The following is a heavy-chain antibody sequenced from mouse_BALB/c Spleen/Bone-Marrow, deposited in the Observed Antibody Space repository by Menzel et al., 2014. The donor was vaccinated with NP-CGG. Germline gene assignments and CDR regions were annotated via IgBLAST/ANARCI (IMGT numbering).Heavy chain of an antibody. CDR3: ARAYYGNYPYVMDY. CDR1: GFNIKDTY. CDR2: IDPANGFA. J-gene: IGHJ4*01. D-gene: IGHD2-10*01. V-gene: IGHV14-3*02. Sequence: DVQLQESGAELVKPGASVKSSCTASGFNIKDTYIHWVNQRPEQGLEWIGRIDPANGFAKYDPKFQGKATITADTSSNTAYLHLSSLTSEDTAVYYCARAYYGNYPYVMDYWGQGTSATVSS.